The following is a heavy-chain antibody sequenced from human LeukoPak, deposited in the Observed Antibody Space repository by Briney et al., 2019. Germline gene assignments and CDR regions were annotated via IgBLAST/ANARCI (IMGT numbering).Heavy chain of an antibody. CDR1: GGSISSSSYY. CDR2: IYYSGST. CDR3: ARVDIVATNGAFDI. Sequence: SETLSLTCTVSGGSISSSSYYWGWIRQPPGKGLEWIGSIYYSGSTYYNPSLKSRVTISVDTSKNQFSLKLSSVTAADTAVYYCARVDIVATNGAFDIWGQGTMVTVSS. V-gene: IGHV4-39*07. J-gene: IGHJ3*02. D-gene: IGHD5-12*01.